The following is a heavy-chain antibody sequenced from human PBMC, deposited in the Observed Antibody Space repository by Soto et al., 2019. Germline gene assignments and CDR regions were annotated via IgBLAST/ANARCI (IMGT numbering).Heavy chain of an antibody. J-gene: IGHJ5*02. CDR2: IYYSGST. CDR3: ARLKGVRYFDWPITPPDNWFYP. D-gene: IGHD3-9*01. Sequence: PSETLSLTCTVSGGSISSYHWSWIRQPPGKGLEWIGYIYYSGSTNYNPSLKSRVTISVDTSKNQFSLKLSSVTAADTAVYYCARLKGVRYFDWPITPPDNWFYPGAREPWSPSPQ. CDR1: GGSISSYH. V-gene: IGHV4-59*01.